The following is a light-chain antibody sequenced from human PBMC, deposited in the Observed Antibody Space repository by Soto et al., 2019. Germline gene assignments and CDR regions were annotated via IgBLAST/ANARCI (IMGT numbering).Light chain of an antibody. J-gene: IGLJ1*01. CDR1: SNDVGGYNY. V-gene: IGLV2-14*01. CDR3: NSYTSRYTFV. Sequence: QSALTQPASVSGSPGQSITISCTGTSNDVGGYNYVSWYQQHPGKAPKLMIYEVNNRPSEVSNRFSGSKSGNTASLTISGLQPGDEADYYCNSYTSRYTFVLGTGTKVTVL. CDR2: EVN.